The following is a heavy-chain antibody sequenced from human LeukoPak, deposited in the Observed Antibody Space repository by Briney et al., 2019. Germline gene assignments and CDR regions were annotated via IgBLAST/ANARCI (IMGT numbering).Heavy chain of an antibody. Sequence: PGGSLRLSCAASGFTFSSYSMNWVRQPPGKGLEWIGSIYYSGSTYYNPSLKSRVIISVDTSKNQFSLKLSSVTAADTAVYYCARHQVAVLQGSFNWFGPWGQGTLVTVSS. D-gene: IGHD2-2*01. V-gene: IGHV4-39*01. CDR2: IYYSGST. CDR3: ARHQVAVLQGSFNWFGP. CDR1: GFTFSSYSMN. J-gene: IGHJ5*02.